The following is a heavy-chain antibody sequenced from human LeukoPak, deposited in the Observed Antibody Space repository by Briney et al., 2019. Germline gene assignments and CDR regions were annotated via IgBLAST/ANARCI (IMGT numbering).Heavy chain of an antibody. CDR3: ARLYRVAATFDP. Sequence: GGSLRLSCAASGFTFSSYSMNWVRQAPGKGLEWVSSISSSSSYIYYADSVKGRFTISRDNAKNSLYLQMNSLRAEDTAVYYCARLYRVAATFDPWGQGTLVTVSP. CDR1: GFTFSSYS. CDR2: ISSSSSYI. J-gene: IGHJ5*02. D-gene: IGHD2-15*01. V-gene: IGHV3-21*01.